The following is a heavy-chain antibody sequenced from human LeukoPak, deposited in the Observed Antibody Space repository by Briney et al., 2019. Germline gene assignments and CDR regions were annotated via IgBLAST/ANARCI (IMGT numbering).Heavy chain of an antibody. V-gene: IGHV1-18*01. CDR1: VYTFTRYG. CDR3: ARVPTWDKELLAFDY. Sequence: AALKDSCKASVYTFTRYGTRCVPQAPGEGVWCRAWISVYNVHTNYAQTLQGRVTMTTDTSTSTAYMELRSLRSADPAVYYCARVPTWDKELLAFDYWGQGSMVTVPS. CDR2: ISVYNVHT. J-gene: IGHJ4*02. D-gene: IGHD1-26*01.